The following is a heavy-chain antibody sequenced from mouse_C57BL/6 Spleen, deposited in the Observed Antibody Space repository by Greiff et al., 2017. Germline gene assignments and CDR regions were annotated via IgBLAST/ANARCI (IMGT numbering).Heavy chain of an antibody. CDR3: TRFITTVVAHYYAMDY. D-gene: IGHD1-1*01. Sequence: VQVVESGAELVRPGASVTLSCKASGYTFTDYEMHWVKQTPVHGLEWIGAIDPETGGTAYNQKFKGKAILTADKSSSTAYMELRSLTSEDSAVYYCTRFITTVVAHYYAMDYWGQGTSVTVSS. CDR2: IDPETGGT. CDR1: GYTFTDYE. J-gene: IGHJ4*01. V-gene: IGHV1-15*01.